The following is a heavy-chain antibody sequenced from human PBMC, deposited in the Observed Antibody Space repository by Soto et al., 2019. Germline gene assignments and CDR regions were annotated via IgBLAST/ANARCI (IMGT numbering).Heavy chain of an antibody. CDR1: GYTFTSYG. CDR3: ARGGYYDSSGSRNYFYYGMNV. J-gene: IGHJ6*02. D-gene: IGHD3-22*01. V-gene: IGHV1-18*01. Sequence: ASVKVSCKASGYTFTSYGISWVRQAPGQGLEWMGWISAYNGNTNYAQILQGRVSMTTDTSTKTAYMEVRSLRSDDTAVYYCARGGYYDSSGSRNYFYYGMNVWGQ. CDR2: ISAYNGNT.